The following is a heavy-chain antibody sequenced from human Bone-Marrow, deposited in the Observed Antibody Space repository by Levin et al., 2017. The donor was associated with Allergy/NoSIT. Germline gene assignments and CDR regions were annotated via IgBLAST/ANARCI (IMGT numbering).Heavy chain of an antibody. CDR2: IWFDGTNR. J-gene: IGHJ4*02. V-gene: IGHV3-30*02. D-gene: IGHD6-6*01. CDR1: GFTFSSSA. Sequence: LSLTCAASGFTFSSSAMHWVRQAPGKGLEWVALIWFDGTNRYYADSVTGRFTISRDNSRNTLFLQMNSLRTEDTAVYYCTTGHSSSHYYFDFWGQGTLVTVSS. CDR3: TTGHSSSHYYFDF.